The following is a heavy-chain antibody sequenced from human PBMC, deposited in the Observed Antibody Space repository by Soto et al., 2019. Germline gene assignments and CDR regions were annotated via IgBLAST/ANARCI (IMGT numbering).Heavy chain of an antibody. CDR3: ARDPAIYSGKFDYGLDV. D-gene: IGHD4-4*01. CDR2: ISSSSSTI. J-gene: IGHJ6*02. V-gene: IGHV3-48*02. CDR1: GFTFSSYS. Sequence: GGSLRLSCAASGFTFSSYSMNWVRQAPGKGLEWVSYISSSSSTIYYADSVKGRFTISRDNAKNSLYLQMNSLRDEDTAVYYCARDPAIYSGKFDYGLDVWGRGTTVTVSS.